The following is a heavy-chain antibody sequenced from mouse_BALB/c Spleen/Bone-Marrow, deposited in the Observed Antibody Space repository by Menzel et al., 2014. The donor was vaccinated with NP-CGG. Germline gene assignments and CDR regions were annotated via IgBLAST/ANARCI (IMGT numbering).Heavy chain of an antibody. CDR3: ARSGSSSGYFDY. V-gene: IGHV5-17*02. CDR1: GFTFSSFG. Sequence: EVMLVESGGGLVQPGGSRKLSCAASGFTFSSFGMHWVCQAPEKGLEWVAYISSGSSTIYYADTVMGRFTISRDNPKNTLFLQMTSLRSEDTAMYYCARSGSSSGYFDYWGQGTTLTVSS. D-gene: IGHD1-1*01. CDR2: ISSGSSTI. J-gene: IGHJ2*01.